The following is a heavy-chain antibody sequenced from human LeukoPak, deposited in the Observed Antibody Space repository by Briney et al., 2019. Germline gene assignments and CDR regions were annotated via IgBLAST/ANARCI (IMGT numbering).Heavy chain of an antibody. J-gene: IGHJ4*02. CDR2: ISSSGSSI. CDR1: GLTFNSYE. Sequence: PGGSLRLSCAASGLTFNSYEMNWVRQAPGKGLEWVSYISSSGSSIYYADSEKGRFTISRDNAKKSLYLQMNSLRAEDTATYYCASLRYDFWGQGTLVTVSS. D-gene: IGHD4-17*01. CDR3: ASLRYDF. V-gene: IGHV3-48*03.